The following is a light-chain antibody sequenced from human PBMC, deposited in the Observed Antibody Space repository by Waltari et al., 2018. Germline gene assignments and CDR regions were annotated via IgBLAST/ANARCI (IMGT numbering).Light chain of an antibody. CDR3: ISYTSSTTWV. V-gene: IGLV2-14*01. CDR2: EVS. J-gene: IGLJ3*02. Sequence: QSALTQPASVSGSPGQSITISCTGTSSDVGGYKFVSWYQQHPGKAPKLMIYEVSNRPPGGSNGLSGSKSGNTASLTISGLQAEDEADYYCISYTSSTTWVFGGGTSLTVL. CDR1: SSDVGGYKF.